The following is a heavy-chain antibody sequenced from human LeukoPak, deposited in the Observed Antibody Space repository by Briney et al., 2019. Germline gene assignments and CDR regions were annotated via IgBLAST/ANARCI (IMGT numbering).Heavy chain of an antibody. D-gene: IGHD1-26*01. CDR1: GFTFSDSA. Sequence: GGSLRLSCAASGFTFSDSAMRWVRQASGKGREWGGRIRSKANSYATGYAAPVKGRFTISTDDSKNTAYLKMNSLKTEDTAVYFCATESGSYYVHWGQGTLVTVSS. CDR3: ATESGSYYVH. V-gene: IGHV3-73*01. J-gene: IGHJ4*02. CDR2: IRSKANSYAT.